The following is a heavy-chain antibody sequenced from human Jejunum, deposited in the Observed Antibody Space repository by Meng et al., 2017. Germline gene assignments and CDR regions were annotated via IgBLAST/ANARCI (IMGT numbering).Heavy chain of an antibody. CDR1: GFTVSSSY. V-gene: IGHV3-66*02. D-gene: IGHD1-26*01. J-gene: IGHJ4*02. CDR3: ARGRPNNYFDY. Sequence: GGSLRLSCAASGFTVSSSYMSWVRQAPGKGLEWVSMINSGGNSYYAESVKGRFTVSRDSSKNTVFLQIYSLRAEDTAAYYCARGRPNNYFDYWGQG. CDR2: INSGGNS.